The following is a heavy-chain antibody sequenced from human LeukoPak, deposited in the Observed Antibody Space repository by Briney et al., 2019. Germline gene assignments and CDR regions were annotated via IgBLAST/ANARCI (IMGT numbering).Heavy chain of an antibody. CDR1: GFTFSSYS. D-gene: IGHD3-3*01. J-gene: IGHJ4*02. V-gene: IGHV3-21*01. Sequence: GGSLRLSCAASGFTFSSYSMNWVRQAPGKGLEWVSSISSSSSYIYYTDSVKGRFTISRDNAKNSLYLQMNSLRAEDTAVYYCARGRGDFWSGYGSYWGQGTLVTVSS. CDR3: ARGRGDFWSGYGSY. CDR2: ISSSSSYI.